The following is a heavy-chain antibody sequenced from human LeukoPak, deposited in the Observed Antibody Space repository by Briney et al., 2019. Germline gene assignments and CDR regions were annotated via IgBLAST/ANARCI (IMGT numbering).Heavy chain of an antibody. D-gene: IGHD6-19*01. V-gene: IGHV3-23*01. J-gene: IGHJ5*02. Sequence: PGGSLRLSCATSGFTFSIYSMNWVRQAPGKGLEWVSAISGSGGSTYYADSVKGRFTISRDNSKNTLYLQMNSLRAEDTAVYYCAKLIAVAGPAWGQGTLVTVSS. CDR1: GFTFSIYS. CDR3: AKLIAVAGPA. CDR2: ISGSGGST.